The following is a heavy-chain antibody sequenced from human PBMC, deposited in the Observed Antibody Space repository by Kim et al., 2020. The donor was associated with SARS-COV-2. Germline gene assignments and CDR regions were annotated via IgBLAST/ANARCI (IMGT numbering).Heavy chain of an antibody. CDR3: ANAGGWLQPGGGDY. CDR1: GFTFSSYG. D-gene: IGHD5-12*01. Sequence: GGSLRLSCAASGFTFSSYGMHWVRQAPGKGLEWVAVISYDGSNKYYADSVKGRFTISRDNSKNTLYLQMNSLRAEDTAVYYCANAGGWLQPGGGDYWGQGTLVTVSS. V-gene: IGHV3-30*18. CDR2: ISYDGSNK. J-gene: IGHJ4*02.